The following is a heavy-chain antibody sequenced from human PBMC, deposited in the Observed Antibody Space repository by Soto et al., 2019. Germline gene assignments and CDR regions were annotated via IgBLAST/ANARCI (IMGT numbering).Heavy chain of an antibody. J-gene: IGHJ4*02. Sequence: EVQLVESGGVSVQPGGSLRLSCAASGFSLSNYWMHWVRQAPGKGLVWVSRINIDGSTTTYADSVKVRFTISRDNAKNTLYLQMNSLRDEDTAVYYCVRIRRGDGYTCGYWGQGTLVTVSS. CDR3: VRIRRGDGYTCGY. CDR2: INIDGSTT. CDR1: GFSLSNYW. D-gene: IGHD5-12*01. V-gene: IGHV3-74*01.